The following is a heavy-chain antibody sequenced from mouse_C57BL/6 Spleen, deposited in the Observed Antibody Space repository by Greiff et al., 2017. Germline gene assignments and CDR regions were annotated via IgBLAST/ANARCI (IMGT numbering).Heavy chain of an antibody. J-gene: IGHJ3*01. V-gene: IGHV3-6*01. CDR3: ARNYDYEGWFAY. Sequence: DVKLQESGPGLVKPSQSLSLTCSVTGYSITSGYYWNWIRQFPGNKLEWMGYISYDGSNNYNPSLKNRISITRDTSKNQFFLKLNSVTTEDTATYYCARNYDYEGWFAYWGQGTLVTVSA. D-gene: IGHD2-4*01. CDR2: ISYDGSN. CDR1: GYSITSGYY.